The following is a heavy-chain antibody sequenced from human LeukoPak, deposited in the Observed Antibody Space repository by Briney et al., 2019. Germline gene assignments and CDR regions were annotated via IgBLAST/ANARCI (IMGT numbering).Heavy chain of an antibody. CDR2: FFYTGST. Sequence: SETLSLTCSVSGDSISIYYWNWIRQSPGKGLEWIGYFFYTGSTNYNPSLKSRVHMSVDTSKNQVSLTLRSVTAADTTVYYCARRPYHYHGLDVWGPGTTVIVSS. CDR3: ARRPYHYHGLDV. V-gene: IGHV4-59*08. CDR1: GDSISIYY. J-gene: IGHJ6*02.